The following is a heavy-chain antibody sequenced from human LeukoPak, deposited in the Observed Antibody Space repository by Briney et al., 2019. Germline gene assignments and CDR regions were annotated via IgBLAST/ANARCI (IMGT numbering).Heavy chain of an antibody. V-gene: IGHV3-9*01. D-gene: IGHD5-18*01. CDR2: ISWNSGSI. CDR1: GFTFDDYA. Sequence: SGGSLRLSCAASGFTFDDYAMHWVRQAPGKGLEWVSGISWNSGSIGYADSVKGRFTISRDNAKNSLYLQMNSLRAEDTALYYCAKAQEGYSYGFDYYYGMDVWGQGTTVTVSS. CDR3: AKAQEGYSYGFDYYYGMDV. J-gene: IGHJ6*02.